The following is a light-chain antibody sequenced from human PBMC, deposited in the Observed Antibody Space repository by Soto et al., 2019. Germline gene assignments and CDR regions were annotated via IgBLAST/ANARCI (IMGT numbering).Light chain of an antibody. Sequence: DIQMTQSPSSVSASVGDRVTIICRASETIKRYLNWYQQKSGKAPNLLISGASNLEGGVPSRFSGSGSGTEFTLTITSLQTEDFAAYYCQQSYNFPLTFGGGTRVEI. CDR1: ETIKRY. CDR3: QQSYNFPLT. CDR2: GAS. V-gene: IGKV1-39*01. J-gene: IGKJ4*01.